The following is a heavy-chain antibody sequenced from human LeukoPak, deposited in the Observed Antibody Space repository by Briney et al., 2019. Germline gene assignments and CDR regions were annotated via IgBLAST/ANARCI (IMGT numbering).Heavy chain of an antibody. CDR2: IIPILGIA. CDR3: ANLIAVAGTAY. V-gene: IGHV1-69*02. J-gene: IGHJ4*02. Sequence: SVKVSCKASGYTFTSYYMHWVRQAPGQGLEWMGRIIPILGIANYAQKFQGRVTITADKSTSTAYMELSSLRSEDTAVYYCANLIAVAGTAYWGQGTLVTVSS. D-gene: IGHD6-19*01. CDR1: GYTFTSYY.